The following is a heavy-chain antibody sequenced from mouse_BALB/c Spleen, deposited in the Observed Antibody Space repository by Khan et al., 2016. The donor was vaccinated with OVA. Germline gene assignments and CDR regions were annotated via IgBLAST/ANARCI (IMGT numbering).Heavy chain of an antibody. CDR3: ARQIFPGYFDV. CDR2: IWSDGKT. J-gene: IGHJ1*01. CDR1: GFSLTSYG. V-gene: IGHV2-6-1*01. Sequence: VELVESGPGLVAPSQSLSITCTISGFSLTSYGIHWVRQPPGKGLEWLVVIWSDGKTTYNSALKSRLNIIKDNSKSQVFLKMNSLQTDDTAMYYCARQIFPGYFDVWGAGTTVTGSS.